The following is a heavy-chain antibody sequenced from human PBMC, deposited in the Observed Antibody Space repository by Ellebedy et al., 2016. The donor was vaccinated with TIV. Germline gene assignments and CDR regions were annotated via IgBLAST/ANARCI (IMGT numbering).Heavy chain of an antibody. CDR2: IYASGST. CDR3: ARRSLYGSGSYFAY. CDR1: GGSISNYR. V-gene: IGHV4-4*07. Sequence: SETLSLTXTVSGGSISNYRWSWIRQPAGKGLEWIGRIYASGSTNYNPSLKSRVTISVDTSKDQFSLNLSSATAADTAVYYCARRSLYGSGSYFAYWGQGTLVTVSS. D-gene: IGHD3-10*01. J-gene: IGHJ4*02.